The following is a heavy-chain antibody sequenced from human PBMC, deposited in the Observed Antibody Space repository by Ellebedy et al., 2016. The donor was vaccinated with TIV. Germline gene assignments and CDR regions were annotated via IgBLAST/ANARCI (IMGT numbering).Heavy chain of an antibody. J-gene: IGHJ4*02. V-gene: IGHV3-23*01. Sequence: GESLKISCAASGFTFSGYARSWVRQTPMKGLAWVSHITATGGTTYYADSVKGRFTVSRDNPKSTLYLHMNSLRVEDTATYYCAKGKSGTFIHHAFDYWGQGTLVTVSS. D-gene: IGHD3-16*01. CDR1: GFTFSGYA. CDR3: AKGKSGTFIHHAFDY. CDR2: ITATGGTT.